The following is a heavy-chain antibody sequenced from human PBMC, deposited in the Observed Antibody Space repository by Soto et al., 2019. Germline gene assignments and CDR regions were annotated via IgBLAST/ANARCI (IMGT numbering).Heavy chain of an antibody. Sequence: SVKVSCKASGGTFSSYAISWVRQAPGQGLEWMGGIIPIFGTANYAQKFQGRVTITADESTSTAYMELSSLRSEDTAVYYCGGSGWTNYYYYYGMDVWGQGTTVTVSS. D-gene: IGHD6-19*01. J-gene: IGHJ6*02. CDR3: GGSGWTNYYYYYGMDV. V-gene: IGHV1-69*13. CDR1: GGTFSSYA. CDR2: IIPIFGTA.